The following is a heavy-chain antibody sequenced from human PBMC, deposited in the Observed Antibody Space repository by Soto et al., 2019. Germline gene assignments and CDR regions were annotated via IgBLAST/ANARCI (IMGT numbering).Heavy chain of an antibody. CDR1: GYTFTSYG. D-gene: IGHD2-15*01. V-gene: IGHV1-18*01. Sequence: QVQLVQSGAEVKKPGASVKVSCKASGYTFTSYGISWVRQAPGQGLEWMGWISAYNGNTNYAQKLQGRVTMTTDTSTSTAYMELRSLRADDTSVYYCARDTCSGGSCYSFSDWFDPWGQGTLVTGSS. CDR2: ISAYNGNT. CDR3: ARDTCSGGSCYSFSDWFDP. J-gene: IGHJ5*02.